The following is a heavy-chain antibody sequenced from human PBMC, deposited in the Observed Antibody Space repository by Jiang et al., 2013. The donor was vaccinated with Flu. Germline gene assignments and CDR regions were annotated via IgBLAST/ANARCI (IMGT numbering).Heavy chain of an antibody. V-gene: IGHV4-59*01. CDR2: IYYSGYTSGTP. CDR3: ARVKGYCSGSTCKPYFDF. CDR1: GGSISGNS. Sequence: LLKPSETLSLTCNVSGGSISGNSWSWIRQPPGKGLEYIGYIYYSGYTSGTPNYNPSLKSRLSISVDTSNNQFSLKLSSVTAADTATYYCARVKGYCSGSTCKPYFDFWGQGSLVTVSS. J-gene: IGHJ4*02. D-gene: IGHD2-15*01.